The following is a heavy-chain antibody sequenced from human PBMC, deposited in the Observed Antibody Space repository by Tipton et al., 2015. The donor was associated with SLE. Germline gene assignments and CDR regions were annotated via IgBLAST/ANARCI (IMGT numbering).Heavy chain of an antibody. D-gene: IGHD3-10*01. CDR1: GGSISSHY. V-gene: IGHV4-59*11. J-gene: IGHJ4*02. CDR2: IYYSGST. Sequence: TLSLTCTVSGGSISSHYWSWIRQPPGKGLEWIGYIYYSGSTNYNPSLKSRVTISVDTSKNQFSLKLSSVTAADTAVYYCARDPKVRGVSGRYWGQGTLVTVSS. CDR3: ARDPKVRGVSGRY.